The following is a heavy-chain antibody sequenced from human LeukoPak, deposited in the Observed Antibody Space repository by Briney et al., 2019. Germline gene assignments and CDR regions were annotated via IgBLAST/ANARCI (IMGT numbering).Heavy chain of an antibody. J-gene: IGHJ4*02. V-gene: IGHV3-11*01. CDR1: GFTFSDYY. Sequence: KTGGSLRLSCAASGFTFSDYYITWIRQAPGKGLAWVSYISGTDSAIYYADSVKGRFTISRDNAKNSLYLQMNSLRAEDTAVYYCARVPIAAAGSYYFDYWGQGTLVTVSS. CDR2: ISGTDSAI. D-gene: IGHD6-13*01. CDR3: ARVPIAAAGSYYFDY.